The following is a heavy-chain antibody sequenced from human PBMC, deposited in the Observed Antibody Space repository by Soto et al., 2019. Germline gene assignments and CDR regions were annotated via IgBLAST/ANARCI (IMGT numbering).Heavy chain of an antibody. CDR2: ISYDGSNK. J-gene: IGHJ6*02. CDR3: ARRQDFGGPHYYYGMDV. V-gene: IGHV3-30*04. D-gene: IGHD3-3*01. Sequence: QVQLVESGGGVVQPGRSLRVSCAASGFIINNYAMHWVRQTPGKGLEWVAVISYDGSNKYYADSVKGRLTISRDTSKNTLYIKMNTLRPDASAVYYCARRQDFGGPHYYYGMDVWGQGTTVTVSS. CDR1: GFIINNYA.